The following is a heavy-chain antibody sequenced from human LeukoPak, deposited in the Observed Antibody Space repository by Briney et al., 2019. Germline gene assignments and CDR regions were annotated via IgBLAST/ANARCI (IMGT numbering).Heavy chain of an antibody. V-gene: IGHV3-7*01. J-gene: IGHJ4*02. CDR1: GFTFSSYW. Sequence: PGGSLRLSCAASGFTFSSYWMSWVRQAPGKGLEWVANIKQDGSEKYYVDSVKGRFTISRDNAKNSLYLQMNSLRAEDTAVYYCARDSPPHYYDSSENDYWGQGTLVTVSS. CDR3: ARDSPPHYYDSSENDY. D-gene: IGHD3-22*01. CDR2: IKQDGSEK.